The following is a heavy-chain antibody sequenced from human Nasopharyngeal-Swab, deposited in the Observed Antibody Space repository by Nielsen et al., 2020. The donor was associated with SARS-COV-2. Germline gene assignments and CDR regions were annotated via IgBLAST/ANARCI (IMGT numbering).Heavy chain of an antibody. CDR3: ARDFPFGGDVGY. CDR2: IWYDGSNK. Sequence: GGSLRLSCAASGFTFSSYGMHWVRQAPGKGLEWVAVIWYDGSNKYCADSVKGRFTISRDNSKNTLYLQMNSLRAEDTAVYYCARDFPFGGDVGYWGQGTLVTVSS. CDR1: GFTFSSYG. V-gene: IGHV3-33*01. J-gene: IGHJ4*02. D-gene: IGHD3-10*01.